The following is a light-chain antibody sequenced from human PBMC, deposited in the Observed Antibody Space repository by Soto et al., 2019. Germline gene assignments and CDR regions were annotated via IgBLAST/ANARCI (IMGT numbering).Light chain of an antibody. V-gene: IGKV3-20*01. CDR1: QSVKNNY. CDR2: DAS. CDR3: QQYGRSPLT. Sequence: EIVLTQSPDTLSLSPGERATLSCRASQSVKNNYLAWYQQKPGQAPRFLIYDASSRATSIPDRFSGSGSGTDFTLTISRLEPEDFAVYYCQQYGRSPLTFGGGTKVEIK. J-gene: IGKJ4*01.